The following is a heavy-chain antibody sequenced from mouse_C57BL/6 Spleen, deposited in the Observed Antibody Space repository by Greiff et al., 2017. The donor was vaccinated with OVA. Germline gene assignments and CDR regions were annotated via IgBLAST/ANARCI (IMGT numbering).Heavy chain of an antibody. V-gene: IGHV1-61*01. CDR2: IYPSDSET. D-gene: IGHD4-1*01. CDR3: ARSTGTYYFDC. Sequence: VQLQQPGAELVRPGSSVKLSCKASGYTFTSYWMDWVKQRPGQGLEWIGNIYPSDSETHYNQKFKDKATLTVDKSSSTAYMQLSSLTAEDSSVYYCARSTGTYYFDCWGQGTTLTVSS. CDR1: GYTFTSYW. J-gene: IGHJ2*01.